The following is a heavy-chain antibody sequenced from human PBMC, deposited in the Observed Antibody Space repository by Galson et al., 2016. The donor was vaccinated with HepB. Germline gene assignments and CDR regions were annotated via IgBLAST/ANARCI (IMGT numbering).Heavy chain of an antibody. V-gene: IGHV4-34*01. J-gene: IGHJ5*01. Sequence: SETLSLTCAIYGVRGSSWGWVRQSPGGGLEWIGEIKANGKSVYNPSLKSRATISEDTSKNQFSLRMTSMTAADTAVYFCTRGRRFGELLEVVGWLDSWGLGTLVTVSS. D-gene: IGHD3-10*01. CDR3: TRGRRFGELLEVVGWLDS. CDR2: IKANGKS. CDR1: GVRGSS.